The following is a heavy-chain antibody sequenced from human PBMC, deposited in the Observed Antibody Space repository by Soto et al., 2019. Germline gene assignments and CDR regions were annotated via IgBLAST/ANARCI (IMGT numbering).Heavy chain of an antibody. CDR2: IYSGGTT. CDR1: RFAVSDHY. V-gene: IGHV3-66*01. CDR3: ATRTITLPH. D-gene: IGHD5-12*01. Sequence: EVHLVESGGGLVQPGGSLRLSCAASRFAVSDHYMSWVRQAPGKGLEFVSLIYSGGTTSYADSVKGRFTISRDNSKNTLYLQMNNLRAEDTAVYYCATRTITLPHWGQGTLVTVSS. J-gene: IGHJ4*02.